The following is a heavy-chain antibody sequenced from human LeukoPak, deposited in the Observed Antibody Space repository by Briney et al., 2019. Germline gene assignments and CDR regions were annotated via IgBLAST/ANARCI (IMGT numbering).Heavy chain of an antibody. J-gene: IGHJ6*02. Sequence: GGSLRLSCAAFGFTFSSYAMSWVRQAPGKGLEWVSAISGSGGSTYYADSVKGRFTISRDNSKNTLYLQMNSLRAEDTAVYYCAKDQQSGYSGYVCLDVWGQGTTVTVSS. CDR2: ISGSGGST. CDR3: AKDQQSGYSGYVCLDV. D-gene: IGHD5-12*01. V-gene: IGHV3-23*01. CDR1: GFTFSSYA.